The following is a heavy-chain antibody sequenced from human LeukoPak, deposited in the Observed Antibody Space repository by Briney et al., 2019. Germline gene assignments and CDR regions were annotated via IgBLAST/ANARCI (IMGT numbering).Heavy chain of an antibody. D-gene: IGHD3-10*01. CDR1: GYSITTSNW. V-gene: IGHV4-28*05. CDR2: IYYAGSV. CDR3: ARKVGNSAYYFDL. J-gene: IGHJ2*01. Sequence: PSETLSLTCSVSGYSITTSNWWGWIRQPPGEGLEWIGHIYYAGSVYYSPSLRSRVFMTIDTSKNQFSLNLNSVTALDTAVYYCARKVGNSAYYFDLWGRGTLVTVSS.